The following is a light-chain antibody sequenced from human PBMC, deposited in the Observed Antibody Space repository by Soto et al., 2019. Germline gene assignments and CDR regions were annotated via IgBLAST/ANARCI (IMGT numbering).Light chain of an antibody. J-gene: IGKJ1*01. V-gene: IGKV1-39*01. CDR1: QSISSY. CDR2: AAS. Sequence: DIQMTQSPSSLSASVGDRVTITCRASQSISSYLNWYQQKPGKAPKILIYAASNLQSGVPSRFSGSGSGTDFTLTISSLQPEDFATYYCQQSYSTPQTFGQGTKVEIK. CDR3: QQSYSTPQT.